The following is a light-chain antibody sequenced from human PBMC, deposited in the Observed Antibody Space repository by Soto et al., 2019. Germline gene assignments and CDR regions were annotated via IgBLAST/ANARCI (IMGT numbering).Light chain of an antibody. V-gene: IGKV3-15*01. CDR3: QQYNNWPRT. CDR1: QSLSSN. Sequence: EIVMTQSPATLSVSPGERATLSCRASQSLSSNLAWYQQKPGQAPRLLIYGASTRATGIPARFSVSGSGTEFTLTISSLQSEDFAVYYCQQYNNWPRTFGQGTKVDFK. CDR2: GAS. J-gene: IGKJ1*01.